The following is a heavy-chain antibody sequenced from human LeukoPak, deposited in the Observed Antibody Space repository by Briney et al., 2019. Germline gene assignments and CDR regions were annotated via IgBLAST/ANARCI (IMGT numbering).Heavy chain of an antibody. J-gene: IGHJ4*02. CDR3: ARVSSVVTKPSDY. CDR1: GFTFSSYA. CDR2: ISYDGSNK. Sequence: PGGSLRLSCAASGFTFSSYAMHWVRQAPGKGLEWVAVISYDGSNKYYADSVKGRFTISRDNAKNSLYLQMNSLGAEDTAVYYCARVSSVVTKPSDYWGQGTLVTVSS. V-gene: IGHV3-30*04. D-gene: IGHD4-17*01.